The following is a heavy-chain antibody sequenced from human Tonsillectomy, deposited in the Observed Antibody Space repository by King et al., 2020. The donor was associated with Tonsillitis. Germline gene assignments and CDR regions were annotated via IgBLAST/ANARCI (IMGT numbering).Heavy chain of an antibody. D-gene: IGHD6-19*01. CDR1: GFTFRSYG. CDR3: AKDAISSGWYYFDY. J-gene: IGHJ4*02. Sequence: VQLVESGGGVVQPGRSLRLSCASSGFTFRSYGMHWVRQAPGKGLEWVAVISYDGSYKSYADSGKGRFTISRDNSKSTLYLQMNSLRAEDTAVYYCAKDAISSGWYYFDYWGQGTLVTVSS. CDR2: ISYDGSYK. V-gene: IGHV3-30*18.